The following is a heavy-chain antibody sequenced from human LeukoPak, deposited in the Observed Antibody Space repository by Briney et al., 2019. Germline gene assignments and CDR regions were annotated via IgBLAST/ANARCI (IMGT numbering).Heavy chain of an antibody. CDR2: ISSSSSYI. J-gene: IGHJ4*02. CDR3: ASHYYDSSGYYRENY. CDR1: GFTFSSYS. D-gene: IGHD3-22*01. V-gene: IGHV3-21*01. Sequence: PGGSLRLSCAASGFTFSSYSMTWVRRAPGKGLEWVSSISSSSSYIYYADSVKGRFTISRDNAKNSLYLQMNSLRAEDTAVYYCASHYYDSSGYYRENYWGQGTLVTVSS.